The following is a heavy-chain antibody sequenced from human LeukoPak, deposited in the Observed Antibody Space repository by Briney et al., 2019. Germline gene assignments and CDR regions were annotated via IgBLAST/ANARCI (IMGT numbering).Heavy chain of an antibody. CDR3: ARVVWYGSGSYSHYYYYYYMDV. V-gene: IGHV4-59*01. D-gene: IGHD3-10*01. CDR1: GGSISSYY. J-gene: IGHJ6*03. CDR2: IYYSGST. Sequence: TLSLTCTVSGGSISSYYWSWIRQPPGKGLEWIGYIYYSGSTNYNPSLKSRVTISVDTSKNQFSLKLSSVTAADTAVYYCARVVWYGSGSYSHYYYYYYMDVWGKGTTVTVSS.